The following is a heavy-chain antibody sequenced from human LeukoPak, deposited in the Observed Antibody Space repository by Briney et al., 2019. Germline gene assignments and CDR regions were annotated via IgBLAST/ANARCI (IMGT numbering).Heavy chain of an antibody. D-gene: IGHD2-21*01. CDR1: GGTFSSYA. V-gene: IGHV1-69*05. Sequence: SVKVSCKASGGTFSSYAISWVRQAPGQGLEWMGGIIPISGAANYAQKFQGRVTITTDESTSTAYMELSSLRSEDTAVYYYARARSFCGGDCYSSEYWGQGTLVTVSS. CDR3: ARARSFCGGDCYSSEY. J-gene: IGHJ4*02. CDR2: IIPISGAA.